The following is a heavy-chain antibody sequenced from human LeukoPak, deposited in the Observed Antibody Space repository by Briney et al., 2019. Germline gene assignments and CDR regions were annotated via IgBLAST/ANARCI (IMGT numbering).Heavy chain of an antibody. V-gene: IGHV3-30*18. CDR1: GFTFSILG. J-gene: IGHJ6*02. D-gene: IGHD5-18*01. CDR3: AKVSTALVYYYFGMDV. CDR2: ISYDGIKI. Sequence: PGRSLRLSCAASGFTFSILGMHWVRPAPGKGPEWVATISYDGIKIYYEDSVKGRFTISRDNSKNMFHLQMNSLRPEDTAICYCAKVSTALVYYYFGMDVWGQGTTVTVSS.